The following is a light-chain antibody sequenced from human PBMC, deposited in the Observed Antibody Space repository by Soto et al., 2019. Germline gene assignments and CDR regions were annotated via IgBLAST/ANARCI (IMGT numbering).Light chain of an antibody. J-gene: IGLJ1*01. CDR3: SSYAGSNNFV. CDR2: EVS. CDR1: SSDVGGYNY. V-gene: IGLV2-8*01. Sequence: QSSMTQPAAASGSPGHSVTISCTGTSSDVGGYNYVSWYQQHPGKAPKLMIYEVSKRPSGVPDRFSGSKSGNTASLTVSGLQAEDEADYYCSSYAGSNNFVFGTGTKVTVL.